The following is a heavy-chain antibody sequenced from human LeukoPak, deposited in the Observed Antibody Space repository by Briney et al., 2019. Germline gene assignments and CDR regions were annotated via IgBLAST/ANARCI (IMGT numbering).Heavy chain of an antibody. V-gene: IGHV3-23*01. Sequence: PGGSLRLSCAASGFTFSIYAMSWVRQAPGKGLQWVSSITSSGDGTYYADSVKGRFTISRDNSENTLYLQMNSLRVEDTAVYFCAKDRPNYYGSNGHYYRRDGDYWGQGTLVTVSS. J-gene: IGHJ4*02. D-gene: IGHD3-22*01. CDR1: GFTFSIYA. CDR3: AKDRPNYYGSNGHYYRRDGDY. CDR2: ITSSGDGT.